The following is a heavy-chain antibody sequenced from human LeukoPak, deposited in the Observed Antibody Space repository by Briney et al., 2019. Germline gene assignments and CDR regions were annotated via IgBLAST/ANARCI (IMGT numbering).Heavy chain of an antibody. Sequence: SETLSLTCAVYGGSCSGYSWSWLRQPPGKGLEGIGEINASGATNHSPFLMSRVSMSIDTSKNQIPLRVSSVTAANTAVYYCARIGYSFSINDWSRTGLGANPTKYYYYMDVWGKGTTVTVSS. CDR1: GGSCSGYS. D-gene: IGHD5-18*01. CDR2: INASGAT. J-gene: IGHJ6*03. V-gene: IGHV4-34*01. CDR3: ARIGYSFSINDWSRTGLGANPTKYYYYMDV.